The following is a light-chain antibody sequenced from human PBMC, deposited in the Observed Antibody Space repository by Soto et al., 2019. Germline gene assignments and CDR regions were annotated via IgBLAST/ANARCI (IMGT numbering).Light chain of an antibody. CDR1: SSDVGGYNY. J-gene: IGLJ1*01. V-gene: IGLV2-8*01. CDR3: SSYAGTSYMV. CDR2: AVN. Sequence: QSVLTQPPSASGSPGQSVTISCTGTSSDVGGYNYVSWYQQHPGKAPKLIIYAVNKWPSGVPDRFSGSKSGNTASLTVSGLQAEDEADYYCSSYAGTSYMVFGSGTKVT.